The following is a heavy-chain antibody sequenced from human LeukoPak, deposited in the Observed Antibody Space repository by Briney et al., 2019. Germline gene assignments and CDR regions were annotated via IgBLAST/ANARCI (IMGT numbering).Heavy chain of an antibody. CDR3: AKDWLFQNWFDP. J-gene: IGHJ5*02. D-gene: IGHD3-22*01. CDR2: ISSSGSTI. V-gene: IGHV3-11*01. Sequence: PGGSLRLSCAASGFTFSDYYMSWIRQAPGKGLEWVSYISSSGSTIYYADSVKGRFTISRDNAKNTLYLQMNSLRAEDTAVYYCAKDWLFQNWFDPWGQGTLVTVSS. CDR1: GFTFSDYY.